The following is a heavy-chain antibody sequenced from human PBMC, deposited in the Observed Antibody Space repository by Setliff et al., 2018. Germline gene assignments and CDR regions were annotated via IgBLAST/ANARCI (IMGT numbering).Heavy chain of an antibody. J-gene: IGHJ5*02. CDR3: AAVGIATGGGWFDP. CDR2: IYYRGST. V-gene: IGHV4-59*01. CDR1: GGSIRDYY. D-gene: IGHD2-21*01. Sequence: SETLSLTCTVSGGSIRDYYWNWIRQSPGKGLEWIGYIYYRGSTNYNSSLKSRVTISIDVSTNQFSLKLTSATAADTAIYFCAAVGIATGGGWFDPWGQGTLVTVSS.